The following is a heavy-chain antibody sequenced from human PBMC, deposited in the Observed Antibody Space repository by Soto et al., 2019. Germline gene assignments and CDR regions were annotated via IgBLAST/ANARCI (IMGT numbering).Heavy chain of an antibody. J-gene: IGHJ4*02. D-gene: IGHD3-16*02. CDR3: AAHLTLGGVIVWYFDY. CDR2: INPNSGGT. Sequence: ASVKVSCKASGYTFTGYYMHWVRQAPGQGLEWMGWINPNSGGTNYAQKFQGWVTMTTDTSISTAYMELSSLRSEDTAVYYCAAHLTLGGVIVWYFDYWGQGTLVTVSS. V-gene: IGHV1-2*04. CDR1: GYTFTGYY.